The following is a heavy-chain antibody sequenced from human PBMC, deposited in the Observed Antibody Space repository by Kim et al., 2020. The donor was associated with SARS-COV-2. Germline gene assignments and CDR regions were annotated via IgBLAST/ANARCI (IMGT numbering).Heavy chain of an antibody. D-gene: IGHD3-3*01. CDR1: GASIDSTNYY. CDR3: ARPPRGISRRTFDI. CDR2: IPYGGTT. J-gene: IGHJ3*02. V-gene: IGHV4-39*01. Sequence: SETLSLTCTVSGASIDSTNYYWGWIRQSPGKGLEWIGRIPYGGTTYYNPSFESRVTISVHTSKNQFSLKLTSVTAADTAVYYCARPPRGISRRTFDIWGQGTMVTVSS.